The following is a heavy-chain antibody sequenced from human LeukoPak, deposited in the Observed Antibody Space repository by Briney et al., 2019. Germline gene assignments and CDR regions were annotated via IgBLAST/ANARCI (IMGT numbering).Heavy chain of an antibody. V-gene: IGHV1-2*07. Sequence: ASVKVSCKASGYTFTAYYLHWVRQTPGQGLKWMGYIHPYRGVTNYAHKFHGRVTLTRDTSINTAYMELSSLRSDDTAVYYCARVRGQQLGVIDYWGQGTLVTVSS. CDR3: ARVRGQQLGVIDY. J-gene: IGHJ4*02. CDR1: GYTFTAYY. D-gene: IGHD3-10*01. CDR2: IHPYRGVT.